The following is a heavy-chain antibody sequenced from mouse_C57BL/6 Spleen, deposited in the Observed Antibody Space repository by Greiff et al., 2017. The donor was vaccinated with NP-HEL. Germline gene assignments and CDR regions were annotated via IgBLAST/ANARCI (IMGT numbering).Heavy chain of an antibody. CDR3: ARPGYYGSSYPYYFDY. Sequence: DVKLVESGGGLVKPGGSLKLSCAASGFTFSDYGMHWVRQAPEKGLEWVAYISSGSSTIYYADTVKGRFTISRDNAKNTLFLQMTSLRSEDTAMYYCARPGYYGSSYPYYFDYWGQGTTLTVSS. CDR1: GFTFSDYG. CDR2: ISSGSSTI. V-gene: IGHV5-17*01. D-gene: IGHD1-1*01. J-gene: IGHJ2*01.